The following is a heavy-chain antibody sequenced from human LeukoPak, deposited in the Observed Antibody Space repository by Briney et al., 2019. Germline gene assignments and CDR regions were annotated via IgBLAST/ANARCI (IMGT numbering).Heavy chain of an antibody. V-gene: IGHV3-7*04. CDR3: ARGLAAAGTFDY. J-gene: IGHJ4*02. D-gene: IGHD6-13*01. CDR1: GFTFSSYW. Sequence: PGGSLRLSCEVSGFTFSSYWMSWVRRAPGKGLQCVAIIIQDGSAKYYVDSVRGRFTISRDNAKNSLYLQMNSLRAEDTAVYYCARGLAAAGTFDYWGQGTLVTVSS. CDR2: IIQDGSAK.